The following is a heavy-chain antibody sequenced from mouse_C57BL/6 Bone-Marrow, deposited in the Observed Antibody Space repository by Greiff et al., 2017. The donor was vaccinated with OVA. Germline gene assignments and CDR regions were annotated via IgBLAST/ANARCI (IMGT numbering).Heavy chain of an antibody. CDR2: IDPENGDT. J-gene: IGHJ3*01. CDR1: GFNIKDDY. CDR3: TTHSNYRAWFAY. V-gene: IGHV14-4*01. D-gene: IGHD2-5*01. Sequence: EVKVVESGAELVRPGASVKLSCTASGFNIKDDYMHWVKQRPEQGLEWIGWIDPENGDTEYASKFQGKATITADTSSNTAYLQLSSLTSEDTAVYYCTTHSNYRAWFAYWGQGTLVTVSA.